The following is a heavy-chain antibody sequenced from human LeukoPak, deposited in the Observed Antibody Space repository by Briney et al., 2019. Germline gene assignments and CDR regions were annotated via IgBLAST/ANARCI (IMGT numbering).Heavy chain of an antibody. CDR1: GFTFSSYA. CDR3: AKDPEVYDSSGYYYGFFDY. V-gene: IGHV3-23*01. D-gene: IGHD3-22*01. J-gene: IGHJ4*02. CDR2: ISDSGGST. Sequence: GGSLRLSCAASGFTFSSYAMSWVRQAPGKGLEWVSAISDSGGSTYYADSVKGRFTISRDNSKNTLYLQMNSLRAEDTAVYYCAKDPEVYDSSGYYYGFFDYWGQGTLVTVSS.